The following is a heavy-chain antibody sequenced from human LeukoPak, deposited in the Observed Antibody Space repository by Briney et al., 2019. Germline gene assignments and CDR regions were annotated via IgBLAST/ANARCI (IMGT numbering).Heavy chain of an antibody. V-gene: IGHV4-59*01. CDR3: ARDLLGGDDAFDI. CDR1: GGSISSYY. J-gene: IGHJ3*02. Sequence: SETLSLTCTVSGGSISSYYWSWIRQPPGKGLEWIGYIYYSGSTNYNPSLKSRVTISADTSKNQFSLKLSSVTAADTAVYYCARDLLGGDDAFDIWGQGTMVTVSS. CDR2: IYYSGST.